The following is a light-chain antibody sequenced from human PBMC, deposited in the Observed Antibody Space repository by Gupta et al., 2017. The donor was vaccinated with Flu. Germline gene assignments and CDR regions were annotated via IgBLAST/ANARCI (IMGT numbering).Light chain of an antibody. Sequence: SYELTQPPSVSVSPGQTASITCSGDQLGNKYASWYQQKPGQSPILVIYQDTERPSGISERFSGSNSGNTATLTLSGTQATDEADYYCQAWDSNTVAFGGGTKLTVL. J-gene: IGLJ2*01. CDR2: QDT. CDR1: QLGNKY. CDR3: QAWDSNTVA. V-gene: IGLV3-1*01.